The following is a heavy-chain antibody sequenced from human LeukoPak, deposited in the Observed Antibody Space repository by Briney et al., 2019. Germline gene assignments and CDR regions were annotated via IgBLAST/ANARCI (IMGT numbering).Heavy chain of an antibody. V-gene: IGHV3-23*01. D-gene: IGHD3-22*01. J-gene: IGHJ4*02. CDR1: RFTFSSYA. CDR2: ISGSGGST. CDR3: AKDMNYYVSSGLKFDY. Sequence: GGSLRLSCAASRFTFSSYAMSWVRQAPGKGLEWVSAISGSGGSTYYADSVKGRFTISRDNSKNTLYLQMNSLRAEDTAVYYCAKDMNYYVSSGLKFDYWGQGTLVTVSS.